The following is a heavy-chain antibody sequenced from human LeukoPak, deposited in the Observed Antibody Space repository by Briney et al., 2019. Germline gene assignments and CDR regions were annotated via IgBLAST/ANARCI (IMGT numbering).Heavy chain of an antibody. J-gene: IGHJ4*02. Sequence: GGSLRLSCAASGFTFDDYAMHWVRQPPGKGLEWVSGINWNSDNIGYAASVKGRFTISRDNAKNSLYLQMNSLRAEDTALYYCVKALSGYRLLLDYWGQGTLVTVSS. D-gene: IGHD2-21*02. CDR3: VKALSGYRLLLDY. V-gene: IGHV3-9*01. CDR2: INWNSDNI. CDR1: GFTFDDYA.